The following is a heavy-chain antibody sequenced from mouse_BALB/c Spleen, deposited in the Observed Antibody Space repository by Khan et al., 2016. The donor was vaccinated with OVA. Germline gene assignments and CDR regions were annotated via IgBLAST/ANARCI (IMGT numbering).Heavy chain of an antibody. J-gene: IGHJ3*01. CDR1: GYTFTTYT. Sequence: QVQLKQSGAELARPGASVKMSCKASGYTFTTYTIHRVKQRPGQGLEWIGYIIPSTDYTTYNQKFKDKATLTADKSSSTAYMQLSSLTSDDSAVYYCAKEGAYYRSDGWFAYWGQGTLVTVSA. D-gene: IGHD2-14*01. CDR3: AKEGAYYRSDGWFAY. CDR2: IIPSTDYT. V-gene: IGHV1-4*01.